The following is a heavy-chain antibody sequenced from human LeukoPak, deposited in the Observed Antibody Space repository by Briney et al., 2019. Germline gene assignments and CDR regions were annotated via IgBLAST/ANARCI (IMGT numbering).Heavy chain of an antibody. J-gene: IGHJ4*02. CDR2: ISGSGAST. CDR1: GFTFSSYA. V-gene: IGHV3-23*01. D-gene: IGHD3-22*01. Sequence: SGGSLRLSCVASGFTFSSYALNWVRQTPGKGLEWVSTISGSGASTYYADAVTGRFTISRDNSKNTLYFQMNSLRAEDTAVYYCARSEISMIVSWGRGTLVTVSS. CDR3: ARSEISMIVS.